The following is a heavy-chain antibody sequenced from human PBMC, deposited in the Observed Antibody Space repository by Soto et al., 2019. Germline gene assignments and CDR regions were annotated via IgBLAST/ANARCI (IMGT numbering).Heavy chain of an antibody. V-gene: IGHV1-69*04. CDR2: IIPILGIA. D-gene: IGHD2-2*01. CDR3: ARDPIRVPAANNWFDP. CDR1: GGTFSSYA. J-gene: IGHJ5*02. Sequence: SVKVSCKASGGTFSSYAISWVRQAPGQGLEWMGRIIPILGIANYAQKFQGRVTITADKSTSTAYMELSSLRSEDTAVYYCARDPIRVPAANNWFDPWGQGTLVTVSS.